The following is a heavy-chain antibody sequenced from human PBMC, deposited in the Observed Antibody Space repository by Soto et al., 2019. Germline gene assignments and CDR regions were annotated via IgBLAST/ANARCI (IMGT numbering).Heavy chain of an antibody. V-gene: IGHV4-4*02. CDR2: IYHSGST. D-gene: IGHD5-18*01. CDR1: GGSISSSNW. Sequence: SETLSLTCAVTGGSISSSNWWSWVRQPPGKGLEWIGEIYHSGSTNYNPSLKSRVTISVDKSKNQFSLKLSSVTAADTAVYYCARSTGAAMARGYYYGMDVWGQGTTVS. J-gene: IGHJ6*02. CDR3: ARSTGAAMARGYYYGMDV.